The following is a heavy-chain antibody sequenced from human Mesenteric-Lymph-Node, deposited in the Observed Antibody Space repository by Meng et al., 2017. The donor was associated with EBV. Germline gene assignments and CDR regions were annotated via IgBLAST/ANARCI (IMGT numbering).Heavy chain of an antibody. V-gene: IGHV3-11*01. D-gene: IGHD3-22*01. J-gene: IGHJ4*02. CDR2: ISSSGSSI. CDR1: GFTFNDYY. CDR3: AKPYDDSGYYYDF. Sequence: VQLVESGGSLVKPGGSRRLSCVASGFTFNDYYMSWIRQAPGKGLEWIAYISSSGSSIFYSDSVKGRFTISRDNAKTSLYLQMYSLRAEDTAVYYCAKPYDDSGYYYDFWGQGTLVTVSS.